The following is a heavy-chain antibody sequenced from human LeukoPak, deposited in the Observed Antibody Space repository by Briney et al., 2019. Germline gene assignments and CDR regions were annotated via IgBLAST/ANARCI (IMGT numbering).Heavy chain of an antibody. CDR1: GYTFTDYY. D-gene: IGHD3-16*01. V-gene: IGHV1-2*02. CDR3: ARDLGESIVHNWFDP. CDR2: INANSGGT. Sequence: GASVKVSCKASGYTFTDYYIHWVRQAPGQGLEWMGLINANSGGTNYAQNFQGRVTMTRDTSVSTAYMELRSLRSDDTAVYYCARDLGESIVHNWFDPWGQGTLVTVSS. J-gene: IGHJ5*02.